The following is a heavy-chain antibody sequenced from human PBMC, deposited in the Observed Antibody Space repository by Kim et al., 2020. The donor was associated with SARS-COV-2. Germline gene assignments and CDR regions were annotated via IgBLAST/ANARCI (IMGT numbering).Heavy chain of an antibody. J-gene: IGHJ4*02. V-gene: IGHV3-48*02. Sequence: GGSLRLSCAASGFTFRSYSMNWVRQAPGKGLEWLSKIISSGGTMYYADSVKGRFTISRDNAKNSLFLQMNSLRDEDTAVYFCARGGDNFDYWGQGALVTVSS. CDR3: ARGGDNFDY. CDR2: IISSGGTM. CDR1: GFTFRSYS. D-gene: IGHD3-16*01.